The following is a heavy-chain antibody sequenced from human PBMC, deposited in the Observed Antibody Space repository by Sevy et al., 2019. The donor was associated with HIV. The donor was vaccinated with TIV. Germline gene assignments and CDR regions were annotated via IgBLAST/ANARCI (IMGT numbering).Heavy chain of an antibody. Sequence: GGSLRLSCAASGFTFSSYAMHWVRQAPGKGLEWVAVISYDGSNKYYADSVKGRFTISRDNSKNTLYLQMNSLRAEDTAVYYCARYGEQWLVRYFDYWGQGTLVTVSS. J-gene: IGHJ4*02. CDR3: ARYGEQWLVRYFDY. CDR1: GFTFSSYA. CDR2: ISYDGSNK. V-gene: IGHV3-30-3*01. D-gene: IGHD6-19*01.